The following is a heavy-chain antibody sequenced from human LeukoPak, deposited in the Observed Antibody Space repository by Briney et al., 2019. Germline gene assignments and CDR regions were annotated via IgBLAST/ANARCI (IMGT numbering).Heavy chain of an antibody. CDR1: GGSFSGYY. CDR3: ARGYGDIVVVPAAPGALNWFDP. CDR2: INHSGST. J-gene: IGHJ5*02. V-gene: IGHV4-34*01. D-gene: IGHD2-2*01. Sequence: SETLSLTCAVYGGSFSGYYWRCIRQPPGKGREWIVEINHSGSTNYNPSLKSRVTISVDTSKNQFSLKLSSVTAADTAVYYCARGYGDIVVVPAAPGALNWFDPWGQGTLVTVSS.